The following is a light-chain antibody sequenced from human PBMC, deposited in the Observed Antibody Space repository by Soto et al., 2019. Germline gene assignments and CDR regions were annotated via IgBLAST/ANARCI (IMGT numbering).Light chain of an antibody. CDR3: QQYLRSPLT. CDR1: QSVSSY. V-gene: IGKV3-20*01. CDR2: GAS. Sequence: EIVLTQTPATLSLSPGERATLSCRASQSVSSYLAWYQKKPGQAPRLLIYGASSRASGIPNRFSGSGSGTDFTLTIGRLEPEDFAVYYCQQYLRSPLTFGGGTKVDIK. J-gene: IGKJ4*01.